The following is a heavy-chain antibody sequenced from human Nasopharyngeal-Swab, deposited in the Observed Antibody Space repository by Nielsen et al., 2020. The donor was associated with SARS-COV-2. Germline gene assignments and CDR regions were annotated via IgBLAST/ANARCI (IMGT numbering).Heavy chain of an antibody. V-gene: IGHV3-74*01. CDR1: GFSFSIYW. Sequence: GESLKISCAASGFSFSIYWMHWVRQPPGKGLVWVSGISSDESTTTYADSVKGRFTISRDSTKNTLYLQMNSLRAEDTAVYYCARDSPWQELDYWGQGTLVTVSS. J-gene: IGHJ4*02. D-gene: IGHD1-1*01. CDR3: ARDSPWQELDY. CDR2: ISSDESTT.